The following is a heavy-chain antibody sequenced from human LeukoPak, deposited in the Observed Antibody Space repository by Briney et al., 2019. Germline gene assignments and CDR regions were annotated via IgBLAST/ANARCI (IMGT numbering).Heavy chain of an antibody. Sequence: GASVKVSCKASGYTFSSYHIHWVRQAPGQGLEWMGKINPSFNPGVDVTSYAQKFQGRVTMTRDISTNTVYMELSSLTSEDTAMYYCARARESIAGYYFDYWGQGTLVTVSS. CDR3: ARARESIAGYYFDY. CDR2: INPSFNPGVDVT. D-gene: IGHD6-13*01. CDR1: GYTFSSYH. V-gene: IGHV1-46*01. J-gene: IGHJ4*02.